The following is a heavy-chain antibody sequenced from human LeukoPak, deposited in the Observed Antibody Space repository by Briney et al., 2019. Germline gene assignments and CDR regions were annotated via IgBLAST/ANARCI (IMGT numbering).Heavy chain of an antibody. V-gene: IGHV4-34*01. CDR2: INHSGST. D-gene: IGHD6-25*01. CDR1: GGSFSGYY. CDR3: ARGYSSAVGV. J-gene: IGHJ6*02. Sequence: SETLSLTCAVYGGSFSGYYWSWIRQPPGKGLEWIGEINHSGSTNYNPSLKSRVTISVDTSKYQFSLKLSSVTAADTAVYYCARGYSSAVGVWGQGTTVTVSS.